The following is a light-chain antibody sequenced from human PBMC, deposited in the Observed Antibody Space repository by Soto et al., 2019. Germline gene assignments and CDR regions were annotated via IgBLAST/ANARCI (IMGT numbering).Light chain of an antibody. V-gene: IGKV1-5*03. CDR2: KAF. J-gene: IGKJ4*01. CDR1: QSISSW. Sequence: DFQMTQFPSTLSASVGDRVTITCRASQSISSWLAWYQQKPGKAPKLLIYKAFTLQSGVPSRFSGSGSGTEFTLTISGLQPDDFATYYCQQYHSFPLTFGGGTQVEIK. CDR3: QQYHSFPLT.